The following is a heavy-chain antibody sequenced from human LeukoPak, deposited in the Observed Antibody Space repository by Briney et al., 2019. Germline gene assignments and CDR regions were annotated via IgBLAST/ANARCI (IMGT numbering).Heavy chain of an antibody. CDR2: ISYDGSKK. Sequence: GGSLRLSCAASGFTFSRYGIHWVRQAPGKGLEWVAVISYDGSKKYYVDSVKGRFTISRDNSKNTLYLQMNSLRAEDTAVYYCAKDKYYYDSSGYDYWGQGTLVTVSS. CDR3: AKDKYYYDSSGYDY. D-gene: IGHD3-22*01. V-gene: IGHV3-30*18. CDR1: GFTFSRYG. J-gene: IGHJ4*02.